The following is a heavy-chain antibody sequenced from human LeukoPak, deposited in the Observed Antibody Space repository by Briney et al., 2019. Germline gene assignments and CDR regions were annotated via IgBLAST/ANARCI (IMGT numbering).Heavy chain of an antibody. Sequence: ASVKVSCKASGYTFTNYYMHWVRQAPGQGLEWMGIINASRGSTSYAQKFQGSVTMTRDTSTSTVYMELSSLRSEDTAVYYCARAEYRSIAARPDSLGGYWGQGTLVTVSS. CDR3: ARAEYRSIAARPDSLGGY. J-gene: IGHJ4*02. D-gene: IGHD6-6*01. V-gene: IGHV1-46*01. CDR2: INASRGST. CDR1: GYTFTNYY.